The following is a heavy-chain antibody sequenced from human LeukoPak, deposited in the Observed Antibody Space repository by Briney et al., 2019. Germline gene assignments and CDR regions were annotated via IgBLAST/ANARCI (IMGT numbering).Heavy chain of an antibody. J-gene: IGHJ6*02. CDR3: ARAPPYYDILTGYYHRYYYGMDV. CDR1: GFTVSSNY. D-gene: IGHD3-9*01. Sequence: GGSLRLSCAASGFTVSSNYMSWVRQAPGKGLEWVSVIYSCGSTYYADSVKGRFTISRDNSKNTLYLQMNSLRAEDTAVYYCARAPPYYDILTGYYHRYYYGMDVWGQGTTVTVSS. CDR2: IYSCGST. V-gene: IGHV3-66*03.